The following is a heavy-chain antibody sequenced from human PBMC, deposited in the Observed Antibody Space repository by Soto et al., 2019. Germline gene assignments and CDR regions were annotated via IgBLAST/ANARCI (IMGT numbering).Heavy chain of an antibody. CDR3: ARDRGGYSNFDY. CDR2: IYYSGYT. CDR1: GGSISSGDYY. Sequence: LSLTCTVSGGSISSGDYYWSWIRQHPGMGLEWIGYIYYSGYTYYNPSLKSRITLSVDTSKNQFSLMLSSVTPADTAVYYCARDRGGYSNFDYWGQGALXTVSS. V-gene: IGHV4-31*03. J-gene: IGHJ4*02. D-gene: IGHD4-4*01.